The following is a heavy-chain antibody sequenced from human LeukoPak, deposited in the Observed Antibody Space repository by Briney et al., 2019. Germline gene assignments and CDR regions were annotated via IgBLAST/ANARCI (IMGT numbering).Heavy chain of an antibody. CDR1: GFTFSSYA. CDR3: ARSIETHYYGSGSYHNNPAFDY. CDR2: ISGSGGST. Sequence: AGGSLRLSCAASGFTFSSYAMSWVRQAPGKGLEWVSAISGSGGSTYYADSVKGRFTISRDNAKNSLYLQMNSLRAEDTAVYYCARSIETHYYGSGSYHNNPAFDYWGQGTLATVSS. V-gene: IGHV3-23*01. J-gene: IGHJ4*02. D-gene: IGHD3-10*01.